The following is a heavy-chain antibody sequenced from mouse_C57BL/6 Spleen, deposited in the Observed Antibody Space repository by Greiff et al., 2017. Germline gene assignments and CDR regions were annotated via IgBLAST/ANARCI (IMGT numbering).Heavy chain of an antibody. Sequence: VMLVESGAELVKPGASVKISCKASGYAFSSYWMNWVKQRPGKGLEWIGQIYPGDGDTNYNGKFKGKATLTADKSSSTAYMQLSSLTSEDSAVYFCARSEGAYFDVWGTGTTVTVSS. CDR3: ARSEGAYFDV. V-gene: IGHV1-80*01. J-gene: IGHJ1*03. CDR2: IYPGDGDT. CDR1: GYAFSSYW.